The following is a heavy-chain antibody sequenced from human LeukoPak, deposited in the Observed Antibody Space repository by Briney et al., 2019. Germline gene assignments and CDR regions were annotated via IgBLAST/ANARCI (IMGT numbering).Heavy chain of an antibody. CDR3: ARAFSYYYDSSGLDYYYYGMDV. V-gene: IGHV1-69*05. Sequence: SVTVSCKASGGTFSSYAISWVRQAPGQGLEWMGGIIPIFGTANYAQKFQGRVTITTDESTSTAYMELSSLRSEDTAVYYCARAFSYYYDSSGLDYYYYGMDVWGQGTTVTVSS. D-gene: IGHD3-22*01. J-gene: IGHJ6*02. CDR2: IIPIFGTA. CDR1: GGTFSSYA.